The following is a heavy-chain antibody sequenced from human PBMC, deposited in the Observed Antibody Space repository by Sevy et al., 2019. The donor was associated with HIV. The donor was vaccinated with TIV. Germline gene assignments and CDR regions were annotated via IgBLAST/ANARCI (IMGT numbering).Heavy chain of an antibody. V-gene: IGHV3-48*03. D-gene: IGHD4-17*01. CDR2: ITNSGTSL. CDR3: ARDLPPSATTVAHFDC. J-gene: IGHJ4*02. Sequence: GSLRLSCAASGFSFRSYEMKWVRQAPGKGLEWVSYITNSGTSLYYSDSVRGRFTISRDNARNSLYLQMNSLRGEDTAVYYCARDLPPSATTVAHFDCWGQGTLVTVSS. CDR1: GFSFRSYE.